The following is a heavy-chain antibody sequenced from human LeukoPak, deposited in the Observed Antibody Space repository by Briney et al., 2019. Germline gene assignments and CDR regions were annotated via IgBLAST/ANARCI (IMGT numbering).Heavy chain of an antibody. CDR1: GFTFSSYA. D-gene: IGHD3-10*01. CDR3: AKGSHYYGSGSYSDY. V-gene: IGHV3-23*01. J-gene: IGHJ4*02. Sequence: PGGSLRLSCAASGFTFSSYAMSWVRQAPGKGLEWVSAISGSGGSTYYADSVKGRFTISRDNSKNTLYLQMNSLRAEDTAVYYCAKGSHYYGSGSYSDYWGQGTLVTVSS. CDR2: ISGSGGST.